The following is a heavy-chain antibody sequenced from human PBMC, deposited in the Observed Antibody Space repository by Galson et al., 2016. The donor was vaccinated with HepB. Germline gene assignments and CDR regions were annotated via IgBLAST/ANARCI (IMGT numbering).Heavy chain of an antibody. Sequence: SLRLSCAASGFTFSDYWMTWVRQAPGKGLEWVANIRRDESARYYVDSVKGRFTISRDNAKNSLYLQMDSLRAEDTAVYHCARDVSPGYSGTYYDAFDVWGQGTMVTVSS. V-gene: IGHV3-7*01. CDR3: ARDVSPGYSGTYYDAFDV. J-gene: IGHJ3*01. D-gene: IGHD1-26*01. CDR1: GFTFSDYW. CDR2: IRRDESAR.